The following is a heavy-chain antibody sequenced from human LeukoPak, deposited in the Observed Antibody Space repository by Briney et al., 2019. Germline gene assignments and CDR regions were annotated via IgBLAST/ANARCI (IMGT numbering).Heavy chain of an antibody. V-gene: IGHV1-3*01. CDR1: GYTSTSYA. J-gene: IGHJ4*02. CDR3: ARVSTFGGVIVSLGY. D-gene: IGHD3-16*02. Sequence: ASVKVSCKASGYTSTSYAMHWVRQAPGQRREWMGWINAGNGNTKYSQKFQGRVTITRDTSASTAYMELSSLRSEDTAVYYCARVSTFGGVIVSLGYWGQGTLVTVSS. CDR2: INAGNGNT.